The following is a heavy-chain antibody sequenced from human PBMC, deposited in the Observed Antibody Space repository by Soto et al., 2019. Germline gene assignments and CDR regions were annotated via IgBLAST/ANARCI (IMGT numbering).Heavy chain of an antibody. D-gene: IGHD5-18*01. V-gene: IGHV3-30-3*01. CDR1: GFTFNNYA. J-gene: IGHJ2*01. CDR3: ARDHLWGTAMVLWYFDL. CDR2: ISYDGSNK. Sequence: QVQLVESGGGVVQPGRSLRLSCAASGFTFNNYAMHWVRQAPGKGLEWVALISYDGSNKYYADSVKGRFTTSRDNSKNTLYLQMNSVRAEDTAVYYCARDHLWGTAMVLWYFDLWGRGSLVTVSS.